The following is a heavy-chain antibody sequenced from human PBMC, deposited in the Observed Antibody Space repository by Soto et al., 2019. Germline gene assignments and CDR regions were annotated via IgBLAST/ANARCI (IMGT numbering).Heavy chain of an antibody. CDR1: GFSFSDHY. V-gene: IGHV3-11*06. CDR2: ISVSSDYI. CDR3: VRDADRSDSWWFDL. D-gene: IGHD6-6*01. J-gene: IGHJ5*02. Sequence: GGSMRLSCVASGFSFSDHYMIWIRQAPGKGLEWVAYISVSSDYINYADSVKGLFTMSRDNGKNSVYLHMNSLRAEDTAVYFCVRDADRSDSWWFDLWGQGTQVPVSS.